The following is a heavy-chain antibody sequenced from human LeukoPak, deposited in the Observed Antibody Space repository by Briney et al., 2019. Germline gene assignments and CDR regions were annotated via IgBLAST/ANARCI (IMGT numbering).Heavy chain of an antibody. CDR1: GYTFTSYG. Sequence: ASVNVSCKASGYTFTSYGISWVRQAPGQGLEWMGWISAYNGNTNYAQKLQGRVTMTTDTSTSTAYMELRSLRSDDTAVYYCARDQEGPVSAVVTYYYYGMDVWGQGTTVTVSS. V-gene: IGHV1-18*01. CDR3: ARDQEGPVSAVVTYYYYGMDV. J-gene: IGHJ6*02. D-gene: IGHD4-23*01. CDR2: ISAYNGNT.